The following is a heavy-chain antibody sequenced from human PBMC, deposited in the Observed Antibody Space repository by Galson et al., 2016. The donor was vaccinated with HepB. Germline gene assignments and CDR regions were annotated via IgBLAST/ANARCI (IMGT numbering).Heavy chain of an antibody. D-gene: IGHD3-10*01. CDR2: LNSGGST. Sequence: SETLSLTCKVSGASISGSYWSWIRQSPGRGLEYIGHLNSGGSTQYSPSLKSRVTISVDKSKSQLSRRVTSVTAADAALYYCARMVPYYFDLWGQGTVVAVSS. J-gene: IGHJ4*02. CDR3: ARMVPYYFDL. V-gene: IGHV4-59*01. CDR1: GASISGSY.